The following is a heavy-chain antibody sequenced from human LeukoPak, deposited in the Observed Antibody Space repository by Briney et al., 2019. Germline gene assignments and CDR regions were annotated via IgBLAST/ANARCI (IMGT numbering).Heavy chain of an antibody. CDR3: ARYQLLSVAWFAP. CDR2: IYYSGST. D-gene: IGHD2-2*01. Sequence: SETLSLTCTVSGGSISSGDYYWSWIRQPPGKGLEWIGYIYYSGSTYYNPSLKSRVTISVDTSKNQFSLNLSSVTAADTPVYSCARYQLLSVAWFAPGGKGTLVTVS. CDR1: GGSISSGDYY. J-gene: IGHJ5*02. V-gene: IGHV4-30-4*08.